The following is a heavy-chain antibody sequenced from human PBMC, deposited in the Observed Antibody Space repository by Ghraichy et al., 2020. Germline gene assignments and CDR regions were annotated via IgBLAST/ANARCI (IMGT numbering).Heavy chain of an antibody. V-gene: IGHV3-48*04. CDR3: VRDGCSGRTCTFYN. CDR2: IGSGGSSS. CDR1: GFTFSSYS. J-gene: IGHJ4*02. D-gene: IGHD2-15*01. Sequence: GGSLRLSCAASGFTFSSYSMNWVRQAPGKGLEWVSYIGSGGSSSYYADSVKGRFTISRDNAKNSVYLEMNSLRAEDTALYYCVRDGCSGRTCTFYNWGQGALVTVSS.